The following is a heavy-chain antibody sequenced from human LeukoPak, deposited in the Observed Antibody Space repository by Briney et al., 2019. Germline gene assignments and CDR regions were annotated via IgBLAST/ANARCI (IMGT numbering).Heavy chain of an antibody. CDR2: IHYTGST. CDR1: GGSISSYY. V-gene: IGHV4-59*01. Sequence: SETLSLTCTVSGGSISSYYWSWIRQPPGKGLEWIGYIHYTGSTNYNPSLKSRVTISVDTSKNQFSLKLSSVTAADTAVYYCASRASNLAFDIWGQGTMVTVSS. J-gene: IGHJ3*02. CDR3: ASRASNLAFDI.